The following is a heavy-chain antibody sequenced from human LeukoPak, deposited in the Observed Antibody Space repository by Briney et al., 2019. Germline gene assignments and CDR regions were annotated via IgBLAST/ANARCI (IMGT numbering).Heavy chain of an antibody. Sequence: GRSLRLSCAASGFTFSIYAMHWVRQAPGKGLEWVAVISYDGSNKYYADSVKGRFTISRDNSKNTLYLQMNSLRAEDTAVYYCARDYSSGWYGGLDYWGQGTLVTVSS. CDR1: GFTFSIYA. V-gene: IGHV3-30-3*01. D-gene: IGHD6-19*01. CDR2: ISYDGSNK. J-gene: IGHJ4*02. CDR3: ARDYSSGWYGGLDY.